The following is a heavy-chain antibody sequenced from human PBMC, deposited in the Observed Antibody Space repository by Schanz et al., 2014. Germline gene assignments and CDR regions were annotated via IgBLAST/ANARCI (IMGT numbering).Heavy chain of an antibody. D-gene: IGHD3-9*01. V-gene: IGHV3-33*06. CDR1: GFSLNTYG. Sequence: QAQLMESGGGVVQPGTSLILSCSVSGFSLNTYGIHWFRQPAGKGLEWVAVIWNNGVTKYYADSVRGRFTISRDNSKNILYLQMNSLRAEDTAVYYCAKQIHYDILTVTRNWGQGTLVTVSS. CDR3: AKQIHYDILTVTRN. J-gene: IGHJ4*02. CDR2: IWNNGVTK.